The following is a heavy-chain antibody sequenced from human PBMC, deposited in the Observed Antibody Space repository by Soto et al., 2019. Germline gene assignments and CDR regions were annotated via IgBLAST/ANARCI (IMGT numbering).Heavy chain of an antibody. CDR1: GASFSSKIAA. Sequence: TVSLHWAISGASFSSKIAACHCSRQSPSRGLEWLGRTYYRSKWSSNYAVSVKSRITINPDTSKNQFSLQLRSVTPDDTAMYYCERTGDYLVEYWPQGTLVTFSA. CDR3: ERTGDYLVEY. J-gene: IGHJ4*02. V-gene: IGHV6-1*01. CDR2: TYYRSKWSS. D-gene: IGHD7-27*01.